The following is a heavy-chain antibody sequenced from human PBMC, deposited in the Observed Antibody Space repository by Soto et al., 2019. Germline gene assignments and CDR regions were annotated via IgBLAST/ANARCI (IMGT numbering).Heavy chain of an antibody. J-gene: IGHJ4*02. V-gene: IGHV1-3*01. CDR2: INAGNGNT. D-gene: IGHD3-10*01. Sequence: ASVKVSCKASGYTFTSYAMHWVRQAPGQRLEWMGWINAGNGNTKYSQKFQGRVTITRDTSASTAYMELSSLRSEDTAVYYCASDYYYGSGTTDGFDYWGQGTLVTVSS. CDR3: ASDYYYGSGTTDGFDY. CDR1: GYTFTSYA.